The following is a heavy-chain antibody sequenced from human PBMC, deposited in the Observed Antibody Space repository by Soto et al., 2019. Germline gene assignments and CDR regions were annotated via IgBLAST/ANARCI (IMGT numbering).Heavy chain of an antibody. Sequence: AASVKVSCKASGGTFSSYAISWVRQAPGQGLEWMGGIIPIFGTANYAQKFQGRVTITADKSTSTAYMELSSLRSEDTAVYYCARVGGVIAHVNMVRAPLDHYYYSGMDVWGQGTTVTVS. J-gene: IGHJ6*02. CDR3: ARVGGVIAHVNMVRAPLDHYYYSGMDV. V-gene: IGHV1-69*06. CDR2: IIPIFGTA. D-gene: IGHD3-10*01. CDR1: GGTFSSYA.